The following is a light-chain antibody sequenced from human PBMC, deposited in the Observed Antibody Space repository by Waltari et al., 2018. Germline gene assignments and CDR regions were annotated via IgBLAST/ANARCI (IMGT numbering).Light chain of an antibody. Sequence: QSVLTQTPSASGTPGQRVTISCSGSLSTLGVNPVPWYHRPAGAAPNLLISNTEQWPSGVPDRFYASKSGASASLAISGLQSEDEGDYHCAAWDDGLNAWVFGGGTKVTVL. J-gene: IGLJ3*02. V-gene: IGLV1-44*01. CDR2: NTE. CDR1: LSTLGVNP. CDR3: AAWDDGLNAWV.